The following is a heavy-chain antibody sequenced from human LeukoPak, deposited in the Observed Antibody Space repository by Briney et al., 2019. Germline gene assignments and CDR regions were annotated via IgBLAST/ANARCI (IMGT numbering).Heavy chain of an antibody. V-gene: IGHV4-39*01. CDR2: MYYSENA. D-gene: IGHD5-12*01. CDR1: GGSLSSSFYF. J-gene: IGHJ4*01. CDR3: ASATTYSIDD. Sequence: PSETLSLTCNVSGGSLSSSFYFWGWIRQPPGRGLEWIGSMYYSENAHYNLSLKSRVTMSVNTSKNQFSLKLSSVTAADTVIYFCASATTYSIDDWGQGTLVTVSS.